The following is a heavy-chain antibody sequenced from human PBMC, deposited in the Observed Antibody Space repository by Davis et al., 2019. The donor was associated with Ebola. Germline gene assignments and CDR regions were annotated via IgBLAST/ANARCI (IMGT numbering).Heavy chain of an antibody. J-gene: IGHJ5*02. CDR2: IGQNEVTI. V-gene: IGHV3-23*01. CDR1: GITFSSYT. Sequence: PGGSLRLFCVPSGITFSSYTMNWVRQAPGKGLEWVSVIGQNEVTIYYADSVRGRFTISRDNSKNTLYLQMNSLRAEDTAIYYCAKDVGTSHRALDLWGQGTLVTVSS. CDR3: AKDVGTSHRALDL. D-gene: IGHD1-1*01.